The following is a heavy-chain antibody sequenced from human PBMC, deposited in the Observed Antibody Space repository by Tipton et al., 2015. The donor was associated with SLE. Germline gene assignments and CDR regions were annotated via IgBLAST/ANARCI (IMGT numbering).Heavy chain of an antibody. J-gene: IGHJ3*02. CDR3: ARDLDRGAFDI. CDR1: GFTFSSYA. CDR2: ISSNGGST. D-gene: IGHD3-22*01. V-gene: IGHV3-64*02. Sequence: SLRLSCAASGFTFSSYAMHWVRQAPGKGLEYVSAISSNGGSTYYADSVKGRFTISRDNSKNTLYLQMGSLRAEDMAVYYCARDLDRGAFDIWGQGTMVTVSS.